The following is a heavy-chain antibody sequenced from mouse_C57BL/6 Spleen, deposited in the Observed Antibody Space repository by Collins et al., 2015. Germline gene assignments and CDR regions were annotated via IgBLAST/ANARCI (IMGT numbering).Heavy chain of an antibody. D-gene: IGHD2-14*01. J-gene: IGHJ1*01. CDR2: INSDGSAI. CDR1: GFSFSGFW. V-gene: IGHV11-2*02. Sequence: EVQLLETGGGLVQPGGSRGLSCEGSGFSFSGFWMSWVRQTPGKTLEWIGDINSDGSAINYAPSIKDRFTIFRDNDKSTLYLQMSNVRSEDTATYFCMRYHRYWYFDVWGAGTTVTVSS. CDR3: MRYHRYWYFDV.